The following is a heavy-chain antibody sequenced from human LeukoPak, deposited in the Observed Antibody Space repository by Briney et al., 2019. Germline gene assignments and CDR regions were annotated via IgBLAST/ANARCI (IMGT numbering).Heavy chain of an antibody. CDR3: ARSLIIRGWFDP. Sequence: PSQTLSLTCTVSGGSISSGSYYWSWIRQPAGKGLEWIGRIYTSGSTNYNPSLKSRVTISVDTSKNQFSLKLSSVTAADTAVYYCARSLIIRGWFDPWGQGTLVTVSS. CDR2: IYTSGST. CDR1: GGSISSGSYY. V-gene: IGHV4-61*02. J-gene: IGHJ5*02. D-gene: IGHD2-8*01.